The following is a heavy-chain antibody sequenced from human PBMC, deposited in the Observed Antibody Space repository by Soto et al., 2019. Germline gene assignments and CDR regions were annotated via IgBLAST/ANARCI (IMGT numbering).Heavy chain of an antibody. CDR3: ARVVRRFGVANNWFDP. Sequence: GASVTVSCQASGYTFTSYGISWVRQAPGQGLEWMGWISAYNGNTNYAQKLQGRVTMTTDTSTSTAYMELRSLRSDDTAVYYCARVVRRFGVANNWFDPWGQGTLVTVSS. CDR2: ISAYNGNT. J-gene: IGHJ5*02. CDR1: GYTFTSYG. V-gene: IGHV1-18*01. D-gene: IGHD3-3*01.